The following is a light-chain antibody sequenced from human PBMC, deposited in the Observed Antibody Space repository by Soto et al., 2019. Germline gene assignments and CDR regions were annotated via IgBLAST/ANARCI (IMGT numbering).Light chain of an antibody. CDR1: QSVSSSY. CDR2: GAS. CDR3: QQYGSSLWT. J-gene: IGKJ1*01. Sequence: ELVLTQSPGTLSLSPGERATLSCRASQSVSSSYLAWYQQKPGQAPRLLIYGASSRATGIPDRFSGSGSGTDFTLTISRLEPEDFAVYYCQQYGSSLWTFGQGTKVDI. V-gene: IGKV3-20*01.